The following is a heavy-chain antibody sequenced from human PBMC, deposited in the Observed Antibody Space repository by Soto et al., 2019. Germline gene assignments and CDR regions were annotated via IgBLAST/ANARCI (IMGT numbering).Heavy chain of an antibody. CDR2: ISDDGSNQ. J-gene: IGHJ4*02. CDR3: AKARYSSGAGSLDY. CDR1: GFTFSNFG. V-gene: IGHV3-30*18. Sequence: QVQLVESGGGVVQPGRSLRLSCAASGFTFSNFGMHWVRQAPGKGLEWVTTISDDGSNQYYADSVKGRFTMSRDNSKDTLYLQMNSLRAEDTAVYYCAKARYSSGAGSLDYWGQGTLVTVSS. D-gene: IGHD6-19*01.